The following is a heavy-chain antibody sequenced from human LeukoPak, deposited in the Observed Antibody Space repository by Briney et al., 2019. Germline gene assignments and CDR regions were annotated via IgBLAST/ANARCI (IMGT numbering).Heavy chain of an antibody. Sequence: SETLSLTCTVSGGSISSRNYYWGWIRQLPGKGLEWIGTIYYSGSTYYNPSLKSRVTISLDTSKSHFSLRLCSVTAADTAVYYCARDLAGHFGGFYFDYWGQGTLVTVSS. J-gene: IGHJ4*02. V-gene: IGHV4-39*07. D-gene: IGHD2-21*01. CDR2: IYYSGST. CDR1: GGSISSRNYY. CDR3: ARDLAGHFGGFYFDY.